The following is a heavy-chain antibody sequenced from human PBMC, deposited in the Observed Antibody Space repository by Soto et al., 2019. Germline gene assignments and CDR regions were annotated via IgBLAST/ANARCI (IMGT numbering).Heavy chain of an antibody. CDR3: ARVQGEYNILTGYYYFDY. J-gene: IGHJ4*02. D-gene: IGHD3-9*01. Sequence: GASVKVSCKASGYTFTGYYMHWVRQAPGQGLEWMGWINPNSGGTNYAQKFQGRVTMTRDTSISTAYMELSRLRSDDTAVYYCARVQGEYNILTGYYYFDYWGQGTLVTVSS. CDR2: INPNSGGT. CDR1: GYTFTGYY. V-gene: IGHV1-2*02.